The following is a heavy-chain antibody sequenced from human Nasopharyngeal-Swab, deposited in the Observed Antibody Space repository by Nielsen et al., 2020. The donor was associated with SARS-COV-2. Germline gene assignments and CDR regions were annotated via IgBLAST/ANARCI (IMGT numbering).Heavy chain of an antibody. Sequence: SETLSLTCTVSGGSFSSGAHFWSWVRQHPGKGLEWIGYVQYSGRTYCSPSLKSRLIISVDTSKNQFSLKLSSVAAADTAVYYCARAVSSVVPAAANYYYYMGVWGKGTTVAVSS. CDR3: ARAVSSVVPAAANYYYYMGV. V-gene: IGHV4-31*03. CDR1: GGSFSSGAHF. J-gene: IGHJ6*03. D-gene: IGHD2-2*01. CDR2: VQYSGRT.